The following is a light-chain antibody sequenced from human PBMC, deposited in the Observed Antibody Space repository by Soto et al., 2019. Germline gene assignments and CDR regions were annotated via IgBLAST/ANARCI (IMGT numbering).Light chain of an antibody. CDR2: DDT. Sequence: SYELTQPPSVSVAPGQTARITCGGNNIGRKSVHWYQQKPGQAPVLVVYDDTDRPSGIPERFSGSNSGNTAALTISRVEAGDEADYYYQVWDRSSDHYVFGTGTKLTVL. J-gene: IGLJ1*01. V-gene: IGLV3-21*02. CDR3: QVWDRSSDHYV. CDR1: NIGRKS.